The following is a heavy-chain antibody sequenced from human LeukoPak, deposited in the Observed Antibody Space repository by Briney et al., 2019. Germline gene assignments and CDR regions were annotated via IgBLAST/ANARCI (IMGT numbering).Heavy chain of an antibody. V-gene: IGHV4-59*12. CDR3: ARRSPGYYDYVWGSYRSVDY. CDR1: GGSIRSYY. J-gene: IGHJ4*02. CDR2: IYYSGST. D-gene: IGHD3-16*02. Sequence: SETLSLTCTVSGGSIRSYYWSWIRQPPGKGLEWIGYIYYSGSTNYNPSLKSRVTISVDTSKNQFSLKLSSVTAADTAVYYCARRSPGYYDYVWGSYRSVDYWGQGTLVTVSS.